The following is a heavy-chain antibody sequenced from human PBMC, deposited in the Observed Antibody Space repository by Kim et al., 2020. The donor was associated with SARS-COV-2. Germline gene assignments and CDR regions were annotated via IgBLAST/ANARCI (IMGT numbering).Heavy chain of an antibody. Sequence: GGSLRLSCAASGFTFSSYSMNWVRQAPGKGLEWVSSISSSSSYIYYADSVKGRFTISRDNAKNSLYLQMNSLRAEDTAVYYCARDYYGSRSYFSWFDPWGQGTLVTVSS. CDR3: ARDYYGSRSYFSWFDP. D-gene: IGHD3-10*01. J-gene: IGHJ5*02. CDR2: ISSSSSYI. V-gene: IGHV3-21*01. CDR1: GFTFSSYS.